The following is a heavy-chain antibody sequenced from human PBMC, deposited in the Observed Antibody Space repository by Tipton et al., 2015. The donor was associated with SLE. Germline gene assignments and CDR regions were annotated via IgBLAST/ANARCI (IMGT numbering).Heavy chain of an antibody. CDR1: EFTFSSYA. CDR3: ARDNMLGYFGSGSHDY. J-gene: IGHJ4*02. V-gene: IGHV3-23*01. D-gene: IGHD3-10*01. CDR2: ISGSGGST. Sequence: SLRLSCAASEFTFSSYAMSWVRQAPGKGLEWVSAISGSGGSTYYADSVKGRFTISRDNAKNSLYLQMNSLRAEDTAVYYCARDNMLGYFGSGSHDYWGQGTLVTVSS.